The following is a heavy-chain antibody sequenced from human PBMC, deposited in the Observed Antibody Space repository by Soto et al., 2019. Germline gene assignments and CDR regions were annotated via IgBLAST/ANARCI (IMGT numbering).Heavy chain of an antibody. CDR1: GYTFTNYY. J-gene: IGHJ4*02. D-gene: IGHD3-16*01. Sequence: QVQLVQSGAEVKKPGASVRVSCKASGYTFTNYYMHWVRQAPGQGLEWMGLIDASAGFTSYRRKCEGRVTITRDTSASTVYMQLRGLTSEDTAVYYCAAGGDGYKDWGQGTLVTVSS. CDR3: AAGGDGYKD. V-gene: IGHV1-46*01. CDR2: IDASAGFT.